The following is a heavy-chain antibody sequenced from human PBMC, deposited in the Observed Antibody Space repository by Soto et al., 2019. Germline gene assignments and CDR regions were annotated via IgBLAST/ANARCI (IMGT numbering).Heavy chain of an antibody. D-gene: IGHD2-15*01. CDR2: ISYDGSNK. V-gene: IGHV3-30*18. CDR1: GFTFSSYG. Sequence: QVQLVESGGGVVQPGRSLRLSCAASGFTFSSYGMHWVRQAPGKGLEWVAVISYDGSNKYYADSVKGRFTISRDNSKNTLYLQMNSLRAEDTAVYYCAKDLRVVVAATGHDGMDVW. CDR3: AKDLRVVVAATGHDGMDV. J-gene: IGHJ6*01.